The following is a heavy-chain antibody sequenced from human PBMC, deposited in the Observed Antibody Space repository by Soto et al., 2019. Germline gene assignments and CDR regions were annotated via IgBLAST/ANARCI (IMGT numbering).Heavy chain of an antibody. CDR1: GGSISSYY. D-gene: IGHD3-3*01. J-gene: IGHJ3*02. CDR3: ASSSPHYDFWSGYSFWDAFDI. CDR2: ISYSGST. Sequence: SETLSLTCTVSGGSISSYYWSWIRQPPGKGLEWIGYISYSGSTNYNPSLKSRVTISVDTSKNQFSLKLSSVTAADTAAYYCASSSPHYDFWSGYSFWDAFDIWGQGTMVTVSS. V-gene: IGHV4-59*01.